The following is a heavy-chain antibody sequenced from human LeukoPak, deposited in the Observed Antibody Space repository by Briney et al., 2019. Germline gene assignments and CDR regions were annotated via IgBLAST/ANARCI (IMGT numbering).Heavy chain of an antibody. J-gene: IGHJ4*02. CDR1: GFAFSTYT. V-gene: IGHV3-48*02. Sequence: PGGSLRLSCAASGFAFSTYTLNWVRQAPGKGLEWLSYISAGGGTIYYADSVKGRFTVSRDNAKNSLYLQMNSLRDEDTAVYYCARGSYFDYWGQGTLVTVS. CDR3: ARGSYFDY. CDR2: ISAGGGTI.